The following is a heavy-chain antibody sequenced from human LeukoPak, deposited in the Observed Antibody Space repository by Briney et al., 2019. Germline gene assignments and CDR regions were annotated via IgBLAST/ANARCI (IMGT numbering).Heavy chain of an antibody. D-gene: IGHD3-22*01. CDR3: ARVRYCYDSSGYPDY. CDR1: GYTFTGYY. V-gene: IGHV1-2*02. J-gene: IGHJ4*02. CDR2: INPNSGGT. Sequence: ASVKVSCKASGYTFTGYYMHWVRQAPGQGLEWMGWINPNSGGTNYAQKFQGRVTMTRDTSISTAYMELSRLRSDDTAVYYCARVRYCYDSSGYPDYWGQGTLVTVSS.